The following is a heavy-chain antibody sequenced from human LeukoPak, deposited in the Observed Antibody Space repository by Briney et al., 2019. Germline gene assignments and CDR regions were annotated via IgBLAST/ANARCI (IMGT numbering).Heavy chain of an antibody. CDR1: GFTFSSYA. V-gene: IGHV3-30*04. Sequence: GGSLRLSCAASGFTFSSYAMHWVRQAPGKGLEWVAVISYDGSNKYYADSVKGRFTISRDNSKNTLYLQMNSLRAEDTAVYYCARVNDSSGYLSGQIDYWGQETLVTVSS. D-gene: IGHD3-22*01. CDR2: ISYDGSNK. CDR3: ARVNDSSGYLSGQIDY. J-gene: IGHJ4*02.